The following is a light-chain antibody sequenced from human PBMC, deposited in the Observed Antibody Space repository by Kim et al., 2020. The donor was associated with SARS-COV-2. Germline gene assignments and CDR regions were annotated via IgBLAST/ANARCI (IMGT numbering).Light chain of an antibody. V-gene: IGKV1-12*01. J-gene: IGKJ3*01. CDR3: QQTNSFPFT. Sequence: APAASRATLLCRSNPVIETRSSFAQQKPGTAPQLLFYAASRSHSLVPSRFSGSVSGTHFSLSNSRLQHEDFATYYSQQTNSFPFTFGPGTKVDIK. CDR2: AAS. CDR1: PVIETR.